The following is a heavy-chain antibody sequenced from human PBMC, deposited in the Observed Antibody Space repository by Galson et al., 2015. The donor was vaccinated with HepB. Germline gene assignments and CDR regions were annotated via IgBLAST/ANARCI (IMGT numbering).Heavy chain of an antibody. CDR1: GYTFTSYG. CDR2: ISAYNGNT. Sequence: SVKVSCKASGYTFTSYGISWVRQAPGQGLEWMGWISAYNGNTNYAQKLQGRVTMTTDTSTSTAYMELRSLRSDDMAVYYCASSTVVPAAIDARPPFGMDVWGQGTTVTVSS. J-gene: IGHJ6*02. V-gene: IGHV1-18*03. D-gene: IGHD2-2*01. CDR3: ASSTVVPAAIDARPPFGMDV.